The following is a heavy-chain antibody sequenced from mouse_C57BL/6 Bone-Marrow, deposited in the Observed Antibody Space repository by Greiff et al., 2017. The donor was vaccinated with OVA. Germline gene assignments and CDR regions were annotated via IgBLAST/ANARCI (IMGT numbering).Heavy chain of an antibody. D-gene: IGHD2-4*01. CDR3: AGDRGDYDYGDAVAY. V-gene: IGHV12-3*01. CDR1: GFPFTSCYY. Sequence: VKVVESGPGLVKPSQSLFLSCSISGFPFTSCYYWFWIRQPPGRPLEWQGYIPHSGETVYNPSIQGPNSITRETSKNSFFLQLNSVTTEDTAMYYCAGDRGDYDYGDAVAYWGQGTLVTVSA. J-gene: IGHJ3*01. CDR2: IPHSGET.